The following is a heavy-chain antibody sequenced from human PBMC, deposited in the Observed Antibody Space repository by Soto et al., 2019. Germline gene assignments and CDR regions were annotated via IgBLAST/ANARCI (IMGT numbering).Heavy chain of an antibody. CDR1: GFTFSSYA. D-gene: IGHD2-2*01. J-gene: IGHJ5*02. CDR3: VMCYRNSSRCCVVWSGR. CDR2: ISSNGGST. V-gene: IGHV3-64D*06. Sequence: GSLRLSCSASGFTFSSYAMHWVRQAPGKGLEYVSAISSNGGSTYYADSVKGRFTISRDNSKNTLYLQVSSLRAEDTAVYYCVMCYRNSSRCCVVWSGRLGQGTVVTVCS.